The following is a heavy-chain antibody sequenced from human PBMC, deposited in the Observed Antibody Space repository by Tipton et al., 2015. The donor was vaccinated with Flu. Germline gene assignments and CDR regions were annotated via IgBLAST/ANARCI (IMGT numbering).Heavy chain of an antibody. Sequence: TLSLTCTVSGGSVSSGSYYWSRIRQPPGKGLEWIGSIYYSGSTYYNPSLKSRVTISVDTSKNQFSLKLSSVTAADTAVYYCARRVAVAAHFDYWGQGTLVTVSS. CDR3: ARRVAVAAHFDY. J-gene: IGHJ4*02. CDR1: GGSVSSGSYY. D-gene: IGHD6-19*01. V-gene: IGHV4-39*01. CDR2: IYYSGST.